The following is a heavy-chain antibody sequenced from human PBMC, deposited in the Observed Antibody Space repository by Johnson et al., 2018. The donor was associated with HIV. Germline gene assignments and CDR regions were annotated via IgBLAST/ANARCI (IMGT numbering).Heavy chain of an antibody. CDR2: ISYDGSNK. J-gene: IGHJ3*02. CDR3: ARERSYSSSWYPVDAFDI. CDR1: GFTFSSYG. D-gene: IGHD6-13*01. Sequence: QVQLVESGGGVVQPGTSLRLSCAASGFTFSSYGMHWVRQAPGEGLEWVAVISYDGSNKYYADSVKGRFTISRDNSKNTLYLQVNSLRAEDTAVYYCARERSYSSSWYPVDAFDIWGQGTMVTVSS. V-gene: IGHV3-30*03.